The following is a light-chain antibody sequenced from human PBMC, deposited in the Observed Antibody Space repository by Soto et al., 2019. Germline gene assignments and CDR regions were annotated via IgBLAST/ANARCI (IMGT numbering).Light chain of an antibody. J-gene: IGKJ1*01. CDR2: VAS. Sequence: EIVLTQSPGTLSLSPGERATLSCRASQSVGGSYLAWFQQKPAQAPRLLIYVASTRATGVPDRFSGSGSATDLSLTINRLEPEDFAVYYCQHYDSSPWTFGQGTKVEIK. V-gene: IGKV3-20*01. CDR1: QSVGGSY. CDR3: QHYDSSPWT.